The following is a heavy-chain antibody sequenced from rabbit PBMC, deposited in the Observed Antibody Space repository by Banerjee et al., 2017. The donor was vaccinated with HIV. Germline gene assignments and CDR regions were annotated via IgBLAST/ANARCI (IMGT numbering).Heavy chain of an antibody. CDR2: IDAGSSGST. D-gene: IGHD1-1*01. CDR3: ARDSGGVPDFTL. V-gene: IGHV1S45*01. J-gene: IGHJ4*01. Sequence: QEQLVESGGDLVKPGASLTLTCTASGFSFSSGYYLCWVRQAPGKGLEWIACIDAGSSGSTYYAIWAKGRFTISKTSSTTVTLQMTSLTAADTATYFCARDSGGVPDFTLWGQGTLVTVS. CDR1: GFSFSSGYY.